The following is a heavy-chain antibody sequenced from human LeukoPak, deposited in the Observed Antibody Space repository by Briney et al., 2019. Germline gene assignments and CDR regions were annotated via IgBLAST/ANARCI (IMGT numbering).Heavy chain of an antibody. V-gene: IGHV3-7*01. D-gene: IGHD3-10*02. CDR2: IKQDGSEK. CDR1: GFIVRSNH. Sequence: GGSLRLSCAAFGFIVRSNHINWVRQAPGKGLEWVANIKQDGSEKYYVDSVKGRFTISRDNAKNSLYLQMNSLRAEDTAVYYCAELGITMIGGVWGKRTTVTISS. CDR3: AELGITMIGGV. J-gene: IGHJ6*04.